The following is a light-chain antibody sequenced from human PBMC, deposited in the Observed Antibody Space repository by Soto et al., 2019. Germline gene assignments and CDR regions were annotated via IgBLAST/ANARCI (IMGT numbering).Light chain of an antibody. CDR3: QQRADWPIT. Sequence: PATISVSRGARPHPCYWASQSISTFLAWYQQKPGQAPRLLIYGASTRATGIPARFSGSGSGTEFTLTISSLQSEDFAVYYCQQRADWPITFGQGTRLEI. CDR2: GAS. J-gene: IGKJ5*01. V-gene: IGKV3-15*01. CDR1: QSISTF.